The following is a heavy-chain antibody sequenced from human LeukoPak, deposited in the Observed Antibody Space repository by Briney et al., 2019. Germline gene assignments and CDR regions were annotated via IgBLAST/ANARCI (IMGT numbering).Heavy chain of an antibody. CDR1: GGSISSSSYY. J-gene: IGHJ4*02. CDR3: ARLDFWSGHRDY. Sequence: SETLSLTCTASGGSISSSSYYWGWIRQPPGKGLEWIGSIYYSGSTYYSPSLKSRVTISVDTSKNQFSLKLSSVTAADTAVYYCARLDFWSGHRDYWGQGTLVTVSS. CDR2: IYYSGST. D-gene: IGHD3-3*01. V-gene: IGHV4-39*01.